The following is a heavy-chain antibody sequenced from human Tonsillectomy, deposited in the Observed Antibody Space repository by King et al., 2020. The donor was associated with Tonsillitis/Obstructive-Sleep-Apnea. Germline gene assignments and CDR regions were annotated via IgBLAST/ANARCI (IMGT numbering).Heavy chain of an antibody. Sequence: VQLVESGGGLVLPGGSLRLSGAASGFTFSSYSMNWVRQAPGKGLEWVSYISSISSTIYYADSVKGRFTISRDNAKNSLYLQMNSLRDEDTAVYYCARGNCSSTSCSLGYWGQGTLVTVSS. CDR3: ARGNCSSTSCSLGY. J-gene: IGHJ4*02. D-gene: IGHD2-2*01. CDR2: ISSISSTI. CDR1: GFTFSSYS. V-gene: IGHV3-48*02.